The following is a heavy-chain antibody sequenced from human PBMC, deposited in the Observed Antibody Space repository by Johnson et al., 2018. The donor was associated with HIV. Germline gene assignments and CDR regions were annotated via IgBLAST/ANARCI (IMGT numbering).Heavy chain of an antibody. CDR3: ARDRRYYDSSGYYHDAFDI. V-gene: IGHV3-66*01. J-gene: IGHJ3*02. CDR1: GFTVNSNY. CDR2: IYSGGRT. Sequence: VQLVESGGGAVQPGRSLRLSCEASGFTVNSNYINWVRQAPGKGLECVSGIYSGGRTYYADSVKGRFTISRDNSKNTLYLQMNSLRAEDTAVYFCARDRRYYDSSGYYHDAFDIWGQGTMVTVSS. D-gene: IGHD3-22*01.